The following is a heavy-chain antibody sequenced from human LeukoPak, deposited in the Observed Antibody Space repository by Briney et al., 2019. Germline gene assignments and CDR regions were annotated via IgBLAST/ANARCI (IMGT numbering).Heavy chain of an antibody. CDR2: IYYSGST. CDR3: ARGPVPIRRVYRYFDY. J-gene: IGHJ4*02. V-gene: IGHV4-30-4*01. CDR1: GGSISSGDYY. D-gene: IGHD6-13*01. Sequence: SQTLSLTCTVSGGSISSGDYYWSWIRQPPGKGLEWIGYIYYSGSTYYNPSLKSRVTISVDTSKNQFSLKLSSVTAADTAVYYCARGPVPIRRVYRYFDYWGQGTLVTVSS.